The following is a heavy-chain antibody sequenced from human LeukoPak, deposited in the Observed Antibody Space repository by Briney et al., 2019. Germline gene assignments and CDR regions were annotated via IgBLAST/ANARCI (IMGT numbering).Heavy chain of an antibody. D-gene: IGHD3-3*01. CDR2: KAYSGGT. Sequence: SETLSLTCTVSGGSMGTYSWCCIRQPPGKGLEWIGFKAYSGGTNYNPSLKSRVTISVDTSKGQISLNLKSVTAADTAVYYCVRDGGEWLPDLWGQGTLVTVSS. CDR1: GGSMGTYS. CDR3: VRDGGEWLPDL. J-gene: IGHJ5*02. V-gene: IGHV4-59*01.